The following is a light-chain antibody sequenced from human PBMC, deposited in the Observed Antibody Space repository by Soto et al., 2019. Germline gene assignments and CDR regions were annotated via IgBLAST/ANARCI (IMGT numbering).Light chain of an antibody. Sequence: QSVLTQPASVSGSPGQSITISCTGTSSDVGGYDYVSWYQQHPGKAPKLIIYEVSNRPSRVSNRFSGSKSGNTASLTISGLQAEDEADYYCSSYTISNTFVFGTGTKVTVL. CDR3: SSYTISNTFV. V-gene: IGLV2-14*01. J-gene: IGLJ1*01. CDR2: EVS. CDR1: SSDVGGYDY.